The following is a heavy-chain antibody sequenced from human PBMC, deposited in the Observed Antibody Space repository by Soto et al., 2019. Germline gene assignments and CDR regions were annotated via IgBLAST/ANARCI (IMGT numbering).Heavy chain of an antibody. D-gene: IGHD3-10*01. CDR1: GYTFTRYG. Sequence: GASVKVSCKASGYTFTRYGISWVRQAPGQGLEWMGWISAYNGNTNYAQKLQGRVTMTTDTSTSTAYMELRSLRSDDTAVYYCARDRNYYGSGSPTPYDAFDIWGQGTMVTVSS. CDR3: ARDRNYYGSGSPTPYDAFDI. CDR2: ISAYNGNT. V-gene: IGHV1-18*04. J-gene: IGHJ3*02.